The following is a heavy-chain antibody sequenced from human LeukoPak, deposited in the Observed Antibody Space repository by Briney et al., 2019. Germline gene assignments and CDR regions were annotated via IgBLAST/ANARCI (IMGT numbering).Heavy chain of an antibody. J-gene: IGHJ4*02. V-gene: IGHV4-59*08. CDR3: ARRGRSKTGGWYFDY. D-gene: IGHD1-14*01. Sequence: SETLSLTCTVPGGSISSYDWSWIRQPPGQGLEWIGYIYYSGSPNYNPSLKSRVTISVDTSKNQFSLKLSSVTAADTAVYYCARRGRSKTGGWYFDYWGQGTLVTVSS. CDR2: IYYSGSP. CDR1: GGSISSYD.